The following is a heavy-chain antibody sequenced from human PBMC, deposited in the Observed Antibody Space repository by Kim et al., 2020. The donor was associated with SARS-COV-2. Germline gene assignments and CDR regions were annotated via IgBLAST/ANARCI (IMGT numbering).Heavy chain of an antibody. CDR3: VRDLGTYPHNWFDP. CDR1: GFTFSSYG. CDR2: IWYDGSNK. Sequence: GGSLRLSCAASGFTFSSYGMHWVRQAPGKGLEWVAIIWYDGSNKYHADSVKGRFTISRDDSKNMLYLQMNSLRAEDTAVDYCVRDLGTYPHNWFDPWGQG. D-gene: IGHD3-10*01. J-gene: IGHJ5*02. V-gene: IGHV3-33*01.